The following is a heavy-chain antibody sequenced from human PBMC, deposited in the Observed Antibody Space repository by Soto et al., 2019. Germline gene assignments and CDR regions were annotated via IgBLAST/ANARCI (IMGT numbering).Heavy chain of an antibody. CDR1: GYTFTSYA. CDR2: INAGNGNT. D-gene: IGHD3-22*01. CDR3: ARLKRGLIWFDP. Sequence: QVQLVQSGAEVKKPGASVKVSCKASGYTFTSYAMHWVRQAPGQRLEWMGWINAGNGNTKYSQKFQGRVTITRATSASTAYMELSSLRSEDTAVYYCARLKRGLIWFDPWGQGTLVTVSS. V-gene: IGHV1-3*01. J-gene: IGHJ5*02.